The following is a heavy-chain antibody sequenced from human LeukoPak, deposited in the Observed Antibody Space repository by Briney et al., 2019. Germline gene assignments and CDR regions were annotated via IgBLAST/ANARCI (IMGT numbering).Heavy chain of an antibody. V-gene: IGHV3-7*01. Sequence: QTGGSLRLSCAASGFTVGGYSMNWVRQAPGKGLEWVANIKHDGSERFYVDSVKGRFTISKDNAENSMYLQMNSLSAEDTAVYYCGRVISGAIDYWGQGTLVTVSS. J-gene: IGHJ4*02. CDR2: IKHDGSER. D-gene: IGHD2-15*01. CDR1: GFTVGGYS. CDR3: GRVISGAIDY.